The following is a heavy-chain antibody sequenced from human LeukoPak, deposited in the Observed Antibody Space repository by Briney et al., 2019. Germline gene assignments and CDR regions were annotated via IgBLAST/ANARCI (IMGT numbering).Heavy chain of an antibody. J-gene: IGHJ4*02. CDR2: IKSKSDGGTT. Sequence: GGSLRLSCAASGFTFSNAWMNWVRQAPGKGLEWVGRIKSKSDGGTTDYAAPVKGRFTISRDDSENTMYTQMNSLKTEDTAVYYCSSGRSPAQWGQGTLVTVSS. D-gene: IGHD1-26*01. CDR1: GFTFSNAW. V-gene: IGHV3-15*01. CDR3: SSGRSPAQ.